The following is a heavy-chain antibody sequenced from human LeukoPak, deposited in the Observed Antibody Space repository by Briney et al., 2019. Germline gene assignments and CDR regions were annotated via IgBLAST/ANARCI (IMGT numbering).Heavy chain of an antibody. J-gene: IGHJ6*03. CDR1: GGSISSYY. D-gene: IGHD6-6*01. V-gene: IGHV4-59*01. CDR3: ASIAVRPPTYYYYMDV. CDR2: IYYSGST. Sequence: PSETLSLTCTVSGGSISSYYWSWIRQPPGKGLEWIGYIYYSGSTNYNPSLKRRVTISVDTSKNQFSLKLSSVTAADTAVYYCASIAVRPPTYYYYMDVWGKGTTVTVSS.